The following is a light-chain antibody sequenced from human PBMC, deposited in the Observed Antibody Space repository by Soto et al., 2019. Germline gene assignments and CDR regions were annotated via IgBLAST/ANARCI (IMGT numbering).Light chain of an antibody. CDR1: SSNIGAGYD. J-gene: IGLJ1*01. Sequence: QSVLTQPPSVSGAPGQRVTISCTGSSSNIGAGYDVHWYQQLPGTAPKLLIYGNSNRPSGVPDRFSGSKSGTSASLAIPGLQAEDEADYYCHSSDSSLKVFGTGTKLTVL. CDR3: HSSDSSLKV. V-gene: IGLV1-40*01. CDR2: GNS.